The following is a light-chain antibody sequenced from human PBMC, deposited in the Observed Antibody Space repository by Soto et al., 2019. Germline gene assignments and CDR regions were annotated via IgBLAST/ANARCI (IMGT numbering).Light chain of an antibody. CDR1: QSVSSY. Sequence: EIVLTQSPATLSSSPGERATLSCRASQSVSSYLAWYQQKPGQAPRLLIYDASNRATGIPARFSGSGSGTDFTLTISSLEPEDFAAYYCQQRSNWGGTFGQGTKLEIK. CDR2: DAS. V-gene: IGKV3-11*01. CDR3: QQRSNWGGT. J-gene: IGKJ2*01.